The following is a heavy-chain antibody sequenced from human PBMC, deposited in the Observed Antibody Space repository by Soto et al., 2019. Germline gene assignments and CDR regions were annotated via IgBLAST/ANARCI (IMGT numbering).Heavy chain of an antibody. D-gene: IGHD5-12*01. CDR2: IYYSGNS. CDR1: GGSISSYGYY. Sequence: QLLLQESGPGLVKPSETLSLTCTVSGGSISSYGYYWGWIRQPPGKGLEWIGSIYYSGNSYYNPSLKSRVPISVDTSKNQVSLTLSSVTAADPAVYYCARHEVVATMLPAAFDIWGQGTMVTVSS. J-gene: IGHJ3*02. V-gene: IGHV4-39*01. CDR3: ARHEVVATMLPAAFDI.